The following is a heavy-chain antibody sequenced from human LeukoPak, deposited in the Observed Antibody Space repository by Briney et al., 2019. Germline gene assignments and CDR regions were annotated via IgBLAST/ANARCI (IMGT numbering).Heavy chain of an antibody. CDR3: ASGDPTGDHYYDSSGYYSDAFDI. CDR2: IYTSGST. J-gene: IGHJ3*02. V-gene: IGHV4-61*02. CDR1: GGSISSGSYY. D-gene: IGHD3-22*01. Sequence: SETLSLTCTVSGGSISSGSYYWSWIRQPAGKGLEWIGRIYTSGSTNYNPSLKSRVTISVDTSKNQFSLKLSSVTAADTAVYYCASGDPTGDHYYDSSGYYSDAFDIWGQGTMVTVSS.